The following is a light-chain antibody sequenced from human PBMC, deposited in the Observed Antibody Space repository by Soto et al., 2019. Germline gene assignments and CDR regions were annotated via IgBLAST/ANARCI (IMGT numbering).Light chain of an antibody. J-gene: IGKJ1*01. CDR3: QQYNNWPHKT. V-gene: IGKV3-15*01. CDR2: GAS. CDR1: QSVSSN. Sequence: EILMTQSPATLSVSPGERATLSCRASQSVSSNLAWYQQKPGQAPRLLIYGASTRATGIPARFSGSGSGTEFTLTISSLQSEDVAVYYCQQYNNWPHKTFGQGTKVDIX.